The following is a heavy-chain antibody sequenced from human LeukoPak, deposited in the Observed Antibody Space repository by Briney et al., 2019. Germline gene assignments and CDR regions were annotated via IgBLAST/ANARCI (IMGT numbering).Heavy chain of an antibody. CDR3: ARDNQTRAAAVGFDY. D-gene: IGHD6-13*01. CDR1: GGSISSYY. J-gene: IGHJ4*02. Sequence: SETLSLTCTVSGGSISSYYWSWIRQPAGKGLEWIGRIYTSGSTNYNPSLKSRVIMSVDTSKNQFSLKLSSVTAADTAVYYCARDNQTRAAAVGFDYWGQGTLVTVSS. CDR2: IYTSGST. V-gene: IGHV4-4*07.